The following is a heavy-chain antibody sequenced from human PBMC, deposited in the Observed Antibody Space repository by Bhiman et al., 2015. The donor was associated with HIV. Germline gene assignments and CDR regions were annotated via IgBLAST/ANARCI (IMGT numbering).Heavy chain of an antibody. CDR2: IYADGRT. CDR1: GFTYSKFA. Sequence: EVQLLESGGGLVQPGGSLRLSCAASGFTYSKFAMTWVRQAPGKGLEWLSVIYADGRTYYAHSVKGRFTISRDHSKNTLYLQMNSLRDEDTAVYYCARDPFQFWGYWGPGTLVTVSS. V-gene: IGHV3-23*03. J-gene: IGHJ4*02. CDR3: ARDPFQFWGY. D-gene: IGHD3-16*01.